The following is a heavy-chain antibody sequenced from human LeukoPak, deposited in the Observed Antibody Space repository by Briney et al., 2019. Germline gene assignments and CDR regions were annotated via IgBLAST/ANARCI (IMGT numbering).Heavy chain of an antibody. Sequence: RGSLRLSCAASGFTFSSYAMSWVRQAPGKGLEWVSSISSSSSYIYYADSVKGRFTISRDNAKNSLYLQMNSLRAEDTAVYYCARDRNYDYIWGSYRPDYFDYWGQGTLVTVSS. CDR1: GFTFSSYA. CDR3: ARDRNYDYIWGSYRPDYFDY. V-gene: IGHV3-21*01. J-gene: IGHJ4*02. CDR2: ISSSSSYI. D-gene: IGHD3-16*02.